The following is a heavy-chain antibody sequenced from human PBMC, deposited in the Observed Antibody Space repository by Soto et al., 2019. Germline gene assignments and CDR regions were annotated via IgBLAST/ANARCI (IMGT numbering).Heavy chain of an antibody. Sequence: QLQLQESGSGLVKPSQTLSLTCAVSGGSISSGDYSWSWIRQPQGKGRERNGHIYHSGNTYSNPSLKSRVTIAVDRSKNQFSLKLSSVTAADTAVYYCARVPDYRGQGTLVSVSS. V-gene: IGHV4-30-2*01. CDR2: IYHSGNT. CDR3: ARVPDY. CDR1: GGSISSGDYS. J-gene: IGHJ4*02.